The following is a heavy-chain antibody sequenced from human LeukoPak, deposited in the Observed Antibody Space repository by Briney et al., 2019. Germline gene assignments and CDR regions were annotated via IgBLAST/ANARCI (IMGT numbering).Heavy chain of an antibody. V-gene: IGHV4-59*08. D-gene: IGHD6-13*01. CDR2: IYYSGST. CDR1: GGSISSYY. CDR3: ARLPGGYSSTSDPGAFDI. Sequence: SETLSLTCTVSGGSISSYYWSWIRQPPGKGLEWIGYIYYSGSTNYNPSLKSRVTISVDTSKNQFSLKLSSVTAADTAVYYCARLPGGYSSTSDPGAFDIWGQGTMVTVSS. J-gene: IGHJ3*02.